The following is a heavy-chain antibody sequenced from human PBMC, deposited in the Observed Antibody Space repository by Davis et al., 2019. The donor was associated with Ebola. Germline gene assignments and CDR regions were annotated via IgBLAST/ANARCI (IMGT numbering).Heavy chain of an antibody. D-gene: IGHD6-19*01. V-gene: IGHV3-7*01. Sequence: GESLKISCAASGFTFSSYAMSWVRQAPGKGLEWVANIKQDGSEKYYVDSVKGRFTISRDNAKSSLYLQMNSLRAEDTAVYYCARDEAIAVAGSPNWYFDLWGRGTLVPVSS. CDR2: IKQDGSEK. J-gene: IGHJ2*01. CDR3: ARDEAIAVAGSPNWYFDL. CDR1: GFTFSSYA.